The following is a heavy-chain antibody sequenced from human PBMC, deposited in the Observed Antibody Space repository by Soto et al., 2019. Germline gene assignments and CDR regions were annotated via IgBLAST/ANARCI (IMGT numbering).Heavy chain of an antibody. CDR2: INPSSGST. D-gene: IGHD3-3*01. V-gene: IGHV1-46*01. J-gene: IGHJ6*03. Sequence: GASVKVSCKASGYTFTSYYMHWVRQAPGQGLEWMGIINPSSGSTSYAQKFQGRVTMTRNTSISTAYMELSSLRSEDTAVYYCARTFLEWLFPRGDYYYYMDVWGKGTTVTVSS. CDR3: ARTFLEWLFPRGDYYYYMDV. CDR1: GYTFTSYY.